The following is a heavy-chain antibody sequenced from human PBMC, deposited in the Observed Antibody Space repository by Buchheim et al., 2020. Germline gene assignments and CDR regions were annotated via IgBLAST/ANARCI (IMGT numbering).Heavy chain of an antibody. CDR3: ARVVAVAGRAGGVTPPVDGDYYYGMDV. CDR2: IYYSGST. Sequence: QVQLQESGPGLVKPSETLSLTCTVSGGSISSYYWSWIRQPPGKGLEWIGYIYYSGSTNYNPSLKSRVTISVDTSKNQFSLKLSSVTAADTAVYYCARVVAVAGRAGGVTPPVDGDYYYGMDVWGQGTT. CDR1: GGSISSYY. J-gene: IGHJ6*02. V-gene: IGHV4-59*01. D-gene: IGHD6-19*01.